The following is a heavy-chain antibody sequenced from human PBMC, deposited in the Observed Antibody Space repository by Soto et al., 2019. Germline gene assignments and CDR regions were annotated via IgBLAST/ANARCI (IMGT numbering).Heavy chain of an antibody. CDR1: GGTFSSYA. J-gene: IGHJ6*02. V-gene: IGHV1-69*13. CDR2: IIPIFGTA. D-gene: IGHD5-18*01. Sequence: SVKVSCKASGGTFSSYAISWVRQAPGQGLEWMGGIIPIFGTANYAQKFQGRVTITADESTSTAYMELSSLRSEDTAVYYCARSVPSRYSRYYYYYGMDVWGQGTTVTVSS. CDR3: ARSVPSRYSRYYYYYGMDV.